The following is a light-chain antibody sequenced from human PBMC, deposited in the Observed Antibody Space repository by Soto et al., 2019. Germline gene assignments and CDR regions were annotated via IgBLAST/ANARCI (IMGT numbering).Light chain of an antibody. CDR1: NSDVGGFDF. V-gene: IGLV2-14*01. Sequence: QSVLTQPASVSGSPGQSITISCTGTNSDVGGFDFVSWYQHHPGKAPKLMIYEVTNRPSGVSDRFSGSKSGSTASLTISGLQAEDEADYYCSPYSTSSTPYAFGTGTKAPS. CDR3: SPYSTSSTPYA. CDR2: EVT. J-gene: IGLJ1*01.